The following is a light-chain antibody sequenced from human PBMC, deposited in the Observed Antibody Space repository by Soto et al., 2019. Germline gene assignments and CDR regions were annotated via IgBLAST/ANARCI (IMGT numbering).Light chain of an antibody. CDR3: CSYVGSSTLV. CDR1: SSDVGSYNL. Sequence: QSALTQPASVSGSPGQSITISCTGTSSDVGSYNLVSWYQQHPGKAPKFMIYEDNKRPSGVSNRFSGSKSGNTASLTIYGLQAEDEADYYCCSYVGSSTLVFGGGTKLTVL. J-gene: IGLJ2*01. V-gene: IGLV2-23*01. CDR2: EDN.